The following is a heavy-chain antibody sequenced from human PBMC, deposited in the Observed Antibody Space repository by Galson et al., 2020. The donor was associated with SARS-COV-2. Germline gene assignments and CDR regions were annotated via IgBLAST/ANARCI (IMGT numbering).Heavy chain of an antibody. CDR1: GFTFTSSA. CDR2: IVVGSGNT. J-gene: IGHJ3*02. D-gene: IGHD2-2*01. CDR3: AAPSCSSTSCYDAFDS. V-gene: IGHV1-58*01. Sequence: PVKVHCKASGFTFTSSAVQRMRQTRGQRLEWIGWIVVGSGNTNYAQKFQERVTITRDMSTSTAYMELSSLRSEDTAVYYCAAPSCSSTSCYDAFDSWGQGTMVTVSS.